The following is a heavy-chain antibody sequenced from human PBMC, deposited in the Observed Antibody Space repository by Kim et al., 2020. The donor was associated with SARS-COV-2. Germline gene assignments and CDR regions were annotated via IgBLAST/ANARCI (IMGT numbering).Heavy chain of an antibody. Sequence: DAVKGRFTISRDNSKNTLYLQMNSLRAEDTAVYYCANYRVGHSGSYYFDYWGQGTLVTVSS. CDR3: ANYRVGHSGSYYFDY. V-gene: IGHV3-23*01. J-gene: IGHJ4*02. D-gene: IGHD1-26*01.